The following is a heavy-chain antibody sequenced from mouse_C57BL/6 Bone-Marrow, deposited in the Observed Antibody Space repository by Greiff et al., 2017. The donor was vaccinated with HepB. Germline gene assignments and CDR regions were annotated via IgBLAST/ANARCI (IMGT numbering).Heavy chain of an antibody. CDR1: GYTFTGYW. J-gene: IGHJ4*01. V-gene: IGHV1-9*01. CDR3: ARWGYYGTYYYAMDY. CDR2: ILPGSGST. D-gene: IGHD1-1*01. Sequence: QVQLQQSGAELMKPGASVKLSCKATGYTFTGYWIEWVKQRPGHGLEWIGEILPGSGSTNYKEKFKGKATFTADTSSNTSYMQLSSLTTEDSAIYYCARWGYYGTYYYAMDYWGQGTSVTVSS.